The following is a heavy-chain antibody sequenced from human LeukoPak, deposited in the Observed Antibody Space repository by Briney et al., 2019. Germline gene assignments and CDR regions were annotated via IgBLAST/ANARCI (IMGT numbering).Heavy chain of an antibody. CDR1: GLHVSSNY. CDR3: AREESSSSGIDY. Sequence: QTGGSLRLPCAASGLHVSSNYMSWVRQAPGKGLEWVSVIYSGCSTYYADSVKGRFTISRDNSKNTLYLQMNSLRAEDTAVYYCAREESSSSGIDYWGQGTLVTASS. J-gene: IGHJ4*02. D-gene: IGHD6-6*01. V-gene: IGHV3-53*01. CDR2: IYSGCST.